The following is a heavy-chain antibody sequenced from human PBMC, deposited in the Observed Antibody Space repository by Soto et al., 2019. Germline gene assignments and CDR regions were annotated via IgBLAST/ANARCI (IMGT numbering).Heavy chain of an antibody. V-gene: IGHV1-69*01. CDR1: GGTFSSYA. CDR2: IIPIFGTA. Sequence: QVQLVQSGAEVKKPGSSVKVSCKASGGTFSSYAISWVRQAPGQGHEWMGGIIPIFGTANYAQKFQGRVTITADESTSTAYMELSSLRSEDTAVYYCASGGGGYCSGGSCYSYYYYYGMDVWGQGTTVTVSS. D-gene: IGHD2-15*01. CDR3: ASGGGGYCSGGSCYSYYYYYGMDV. J-gene: IGHJ6*02.